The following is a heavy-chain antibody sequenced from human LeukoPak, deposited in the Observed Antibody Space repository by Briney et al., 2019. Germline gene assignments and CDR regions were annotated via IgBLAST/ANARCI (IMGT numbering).Heavy chain of an antibody. J-gene: IGHJ4*02. Sequence: PGRSLRLSCAASGFSFSSNVMHWVRQAPGKGLEWVAQISHDGNDKYYAESFKGRFTISRDNSKNTLFLQLDSLRSEDTAVYFCAKVGIGYSYPFDYWGQGTLVTASS. D-gene: IGHD3-22*01. V-gene: IGHV3-30*18. CDR3: AKVGIGYSYPFDY. CDR1: GFSFSSNV. CDR2: ISHDGNDK.